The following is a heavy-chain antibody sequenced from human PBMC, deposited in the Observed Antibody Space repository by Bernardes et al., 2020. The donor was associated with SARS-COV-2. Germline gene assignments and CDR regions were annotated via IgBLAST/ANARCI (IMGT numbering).Heavy chain of an antibody. CDR3: ARDVFLGSSWDHSYYGMDV. CDR1: GGPIGSHH. D-gene: IGHD6-13*01. Sequence: SETLSLTCTVSGGPIGSHHWSWIRQSPGKGLEWIGNVYFTGNTNHNPSLKSRAIISIDTSKNQFSLRLTSVTAADAAVYYCARDVFLGSSWDHSYYGMDVWGQGTTVTVSS. J-gene: IGHJ6*02. CDR2: VYFTGNT. V-gene: IGHV4-59*11.